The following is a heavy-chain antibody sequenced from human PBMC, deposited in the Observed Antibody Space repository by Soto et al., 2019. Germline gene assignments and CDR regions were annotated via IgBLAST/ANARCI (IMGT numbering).Heavy chain of an antibody. CDR3: ARLWLSLGSGYYYFSSYYYYGMDV. V-gene: IGHV4-39*01. Sequence: SETLSLTCTVSGVSISSSSYCWGWIRQPPGKGLEWIGSIYYSGSTYYNPSLKSRVTISVDTSKNQFSLKLSSVTAADTAVYYCARLWLSLGSGYYYFSSYYYYGMDVWGQGTTVTVSS. J-gene: IGHJ6*02. CDR2: IYYSGST. CDR1: GVSISSSSYC. D-gene: IGHD3-22*01.